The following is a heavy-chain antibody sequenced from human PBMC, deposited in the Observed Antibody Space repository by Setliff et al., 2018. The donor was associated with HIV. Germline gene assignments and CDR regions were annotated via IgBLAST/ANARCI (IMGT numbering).Heavy chain of an antibody. CDR3: ATDPGRRITFGGVIVNPDY. Sequence: ASVKVSCKASGYTFTVYYMHWVRQAPGQGLEWMGWIKPDTGGTNYAQKFQGRVTMTRDTSITTAYMELSRLGSEDTAVYYCATDPGRRITFGGVIVNPDYWGQGTLVTVSS. CDR1: GYTFTVYY. D-gene: IGHD3-16*02. V-gene: IGHV1-2*02. J-gene: IGHJ4*02. CDR2: IKPDTGGT.